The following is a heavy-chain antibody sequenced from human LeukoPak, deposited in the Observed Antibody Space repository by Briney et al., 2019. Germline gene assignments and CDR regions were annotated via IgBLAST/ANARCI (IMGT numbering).Heavy chain of an antibody. CDR3: ARDAHDSSGFDY. D-gene: IGHD3-22*01. Sequence: PGGSLRLSCAASGFTFSSYAMHWVRQAPGKGLEWVAVISYDGSNKYYADSVKGRFTISRDNSKNTLYLQMNSLRAEDTAVYYCARDAHDSSGFDYWGQGTLVTVSS. CDR2: ISYDGSNK. CDR1: GFTFSSYA. V-gene: IGHV3-30-3*01. J-gene: IGHJ4*02.